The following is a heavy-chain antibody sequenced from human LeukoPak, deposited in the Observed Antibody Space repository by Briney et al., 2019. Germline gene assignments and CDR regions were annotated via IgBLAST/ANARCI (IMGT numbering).Heavy chain of an antibody. Sequence: SETLSLPAPSFVGPSVDSSGTWIANPPGRGLEWIGEINHSGSTNYNPSLKSRVTISVDTSKNQFSLKLSSVTAADTAVYYCARGQGTVTTHWGQGTLVTVSS. D-gene: IGHD4-17*01. J-gene: IGHJ4*02. CDR3: ARGQGTVTTH. CDR2: INHSGST. CDR1: VGPSVDSS. V-gene: IGHV4-34*01.